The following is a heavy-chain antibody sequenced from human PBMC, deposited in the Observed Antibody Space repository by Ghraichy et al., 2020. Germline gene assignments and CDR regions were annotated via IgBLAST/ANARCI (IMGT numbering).Heavy chain of an antibody. Sequence: GGSLRLSCAVSGFIFSNYAMAWVRQAPGKGLEWVAGISGSGGTTSYIDSVKGRFTISRDNSKNIVSLQMTRLRDEDSAIYSCAKVRPVGARNDALNVWGRGTKVTVSS. J-gene: IGHJ3*01. V-gene: IGHV3-23*01. CDR1: GFIFSNYA. D-gene: IGHD1-14*01. CDR2: ISGSGGTT. CDR3: AKVRPVGARNDALNV.